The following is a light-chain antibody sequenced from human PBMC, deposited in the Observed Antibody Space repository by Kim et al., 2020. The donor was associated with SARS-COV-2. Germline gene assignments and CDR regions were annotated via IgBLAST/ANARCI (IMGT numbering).Light chain of an antibody. J-gene: IGLJ2*01. CDR1: SSDISVYDC. CDR3: SSFTTSNTLV. Sequence: QSALTQPASVSGSPGQSITISCTGTSSDISVYDCVSWYQQHPGEAPKLIIHDVSQRPSGVSSRFSGSKSGNTASLTIFGLQAEDEADYYCSSFTTSNTLVIGGGTQLTVL. CDR2: DVS. V-gene: IGLV2-14*01.